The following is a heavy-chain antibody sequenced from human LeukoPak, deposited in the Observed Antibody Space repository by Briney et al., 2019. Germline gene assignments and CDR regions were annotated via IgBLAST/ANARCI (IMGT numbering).Heavy chain of an antibody. J-gene: IGHJ4*02. CDR2: ISSSSSTI. CDR3: ARERVSYYDYVWGSYPPDY. V-gene: IGHV3-48*01. Sequence: AGGSLRLSCAASGFTFSSYSMNWVRQAPGKGLEWVSYISSSSSTIYYADSVKGRLTISRDNAKNSLYLQMNSLRAEDTAVYYCARERVSYYDYVWGSYPPDYWGQGTLVTVSS. CDR1: GFTFSSYS. D-gene: IGHD3-16*02.